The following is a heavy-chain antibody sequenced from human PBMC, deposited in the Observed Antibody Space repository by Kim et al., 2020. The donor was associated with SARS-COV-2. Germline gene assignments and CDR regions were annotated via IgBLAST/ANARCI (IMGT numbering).Heavy chain of an antibody. CDR1: GGSISSSSYY. CDR2: IYYSGST. CDR3: ARHDEEDAFDI. J-gene: IGHJ3*02. V-gene: IGHV4-39*01. Sequence: SETLSLTCTVSGGSISSSSYYWGWIRQPPGKGLEWIGSIYYSGSTYYNPSLKSRVTISVDTSKNQFSLKLSSVTAADTAVYYCARHDEEDAFDIWGQGTMVTVSS.